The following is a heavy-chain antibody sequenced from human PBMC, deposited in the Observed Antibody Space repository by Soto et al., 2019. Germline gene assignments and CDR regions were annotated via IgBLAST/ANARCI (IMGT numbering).Heavy chain of an antibody. V-gene: IGHV3-23*01. D-gene: IGHD3-22*01. CDR3: AKDKRKHYYDSSGFNWFDP. CDR1: GFTFSSYA. J-gene: IGHJ5*02. Sequence: EVQLLESGGGLVQPGGSLRLSCAASGFTFSSYAMSWVRQAPGMGLEWVSAISGSGGSTYYADSVKGRFTISRDNSKNTLYLQMNSLRAEDTAVYYCAKDKRKHYYDSSGFNWFDPWGQGTLVTVSS. CDR2: ISGSGGST.